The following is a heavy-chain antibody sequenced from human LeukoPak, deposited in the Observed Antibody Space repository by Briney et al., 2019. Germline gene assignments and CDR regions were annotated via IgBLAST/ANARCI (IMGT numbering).Heavy chain of an antibody. Sequence: PGGSLRLSCATSGFTFSNYEMSWVRQTPGKGLEWVSYISSSGSSTYYADSVKGRFTISRDNAKSSLCLQMDSLRAGDTAVYYCARAYYYDVSVTPDYWGQGTLSPSP. CDR3: ARAYYYDVSVTPDY. CDR2: ISSSGSST. CDR1: GFTFSNYE. J-gene: IGHJ4*02. D-gene: IGHD3-22*01. V-gene: IGHV3-48*03.